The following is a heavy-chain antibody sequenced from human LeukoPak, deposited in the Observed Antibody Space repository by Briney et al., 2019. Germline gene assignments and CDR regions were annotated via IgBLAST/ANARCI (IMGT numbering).Heavy chain of an antibody. Sequence: PSETLSLTCTVSGGSISSGSYHWSWIRQPAGKGLEWIGRIYTSGSTKYNPSLKSRVTISVDTSKTHFSLRLSSVIAADTAVYYCARGEIAAGGTLYWGQGTLVTVSS. CDR1: GGSISSGSYH. CDR2: IYTSGST. CDR3: ARGEIAAGGTLY. J-gene: IGHJ4*02. V-gene: IGHV4-61*02. D-gene: IGHD6-13*01.